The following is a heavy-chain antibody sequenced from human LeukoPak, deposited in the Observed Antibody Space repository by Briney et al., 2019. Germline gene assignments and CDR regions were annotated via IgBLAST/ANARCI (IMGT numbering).Heavy chain of an antibody. D-gene: IGHD2-21*01. CDR3: AKDLVRQPRLYYYYYYMDV. CDR2: ISGSGGST. Sequence: GGSLRLSCAASGFTFSSYAMSWVRQAPGKGLEWVSAISGSGGSTYYADSVKGRFTISRDNSKNTLYLQMNSLRAEDTAVYYCAKDLVRQPRLYYYYYYMDVWGKGTTVTVSS. CDR1: GFTFSSYA. V-gene: IGHV3-23*01. J-gene: IGHJ6*03.